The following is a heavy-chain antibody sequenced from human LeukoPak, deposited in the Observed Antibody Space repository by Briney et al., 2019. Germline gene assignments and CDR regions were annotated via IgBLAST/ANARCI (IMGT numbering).Heavy chain of an antibody. CDR3: ARGEGVNYRYSGFGYFNAVDY. CDR2: INPSGGST. CDR1: GYSFTSDY. Sequence: ASVKVSCKASGYSFTSDYLYWVRQAPGQGLEWMGIINPSGGSTIYAQKFQGRVTMTRDTSISTAYMELSRLRSDDTAVYYCARGEGVNYRYSGFGYFNAVDYWGQGTLVTVSS. J-gene: IGHJ4*02. D-gene: IGHD3-16*02. V-gene: IGHV1-46*01.